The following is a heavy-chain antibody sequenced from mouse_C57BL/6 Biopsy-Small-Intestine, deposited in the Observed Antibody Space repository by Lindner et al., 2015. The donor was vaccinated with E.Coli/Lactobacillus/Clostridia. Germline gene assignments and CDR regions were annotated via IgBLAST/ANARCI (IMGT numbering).Heavy chain of an antibody. Sequence: SVKVSCKASGYTFTSHDINWVRQASGQGLEWMGWMNSNSGNTGYAQKFQGRVTMTRDTSVSTAYMELSSLTFDDTAVYYCARGSGSWGRDRFDPWGQGTLVTVSS. D-gene: IGHD3-1*01. J-gene: IGHJ4*01. CDR1: GYTFTSHD. CDR2: MNSNSGNT. CDR3: ARGSGSWGRDRFDP. V-gene: IGHV1S55*01.